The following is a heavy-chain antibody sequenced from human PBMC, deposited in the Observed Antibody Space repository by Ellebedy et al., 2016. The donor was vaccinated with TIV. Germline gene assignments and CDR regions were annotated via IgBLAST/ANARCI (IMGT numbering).Heavy chain of an antibody. CDR3: ARGGATVTTLVVFDY. J-gene: IGHJ4*02. CDR1: GFTFSSYA. V-gene: IGHV3-23*01. Sequence: GGSLRLXXAASGFTFSSYAVSWVRQAPGKGLEWVSAISGSGGSTYYADSVKGRFTISRHNSKNTLYLQMNSLRAEDTAVYYCARGGATVTTLVVFDYWGQGTLVTVSS. D-gene: IGHD4-17*01. CDR2: ISGSGGST.